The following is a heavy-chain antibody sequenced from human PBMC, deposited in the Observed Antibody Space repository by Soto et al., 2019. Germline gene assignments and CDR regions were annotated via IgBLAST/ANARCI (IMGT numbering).Heavy chain of an antibody. CDR3: AKDKVPWEPVEGFADY. J-gene: IGHJ4*02. Sequence: PGGSLRLSCAASGFTFSSYGMHWVRQAPGKGLEWVAVISYDGSNKYYADSVKGRFTISRDNPKNTLYLQMNSLRAEDTAVYYCAKDKVPWEPVEGFADYWGQRTLVTVSS. V-gene: IGHV3-30*18. CDR1: GFTFSSYG. D-gene: IGHD1-1*01. CDR2: ISYDGSNK.